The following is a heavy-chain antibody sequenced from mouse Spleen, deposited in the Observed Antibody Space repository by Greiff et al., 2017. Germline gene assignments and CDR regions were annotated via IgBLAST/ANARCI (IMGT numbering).Heavy chain of an antibody. D-gene: IGHD1-1*01. CDR3: ARKSLTTVVATGAMDY. J-gene: IGHJ4*01. V-gene: IGHV1-50*01. CDR2: IDPSDSYT. Sequence: VQLQQPGAELVKPGASVKLSCKASGYTFTSYWMQWVKQRPGQGLEWIGEIDPSDSYTNYNQKFKGKATLTVDTSSSTAYMQLSSLTSEDSAVYYCARKSLTTVVATGAMDYWGQGTSVTVSS. CDR1: GYTFTSYW.